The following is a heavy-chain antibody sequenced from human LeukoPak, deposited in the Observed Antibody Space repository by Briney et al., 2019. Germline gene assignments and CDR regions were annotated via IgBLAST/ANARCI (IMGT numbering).Heavy chain of an antibody. D-gene: IGHD2-2*01. V-gene: IGHV4-34*01. Sequence: RPSETLSLTCAVYGGSFSGYYWSWIRQPPGKGLEWIGEIYHSGSTNYNPSLKSRVTISVDKSKNQFSLKLSSVTAADTAVYYCARVMSQIVVVPAAIYARAFDIWGQGTMVTVSS. J-gene: IGHJ3*02. CDR1: GGSFSGYY. CDR3: ARVMSQIVVVPAAIYARAFDI. CDR2: IYHSGST.